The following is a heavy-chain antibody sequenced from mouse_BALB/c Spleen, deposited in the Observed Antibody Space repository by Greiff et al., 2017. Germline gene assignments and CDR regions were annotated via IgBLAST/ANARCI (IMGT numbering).Heavy chain of an antibody. CDR2: ISSGSSTI. CDR3: ARTLYDYFDY. J-gene: IGHJ2*01. Sequence: EVMLVESGGGLVQPGGSRKLSCAASGFTFSSFGMHWVRQAPEKGLEWVAYISSGSSTIYYADTVKGRFTISRDNPKNTLFLQMTSLRSEDTAMYYCARTLYDYFDYWGQGTTLTVSS. D-gene: IGHD2-3*01. V-gene: IGHV5-17*02. CDR1: GFTFSSFG.